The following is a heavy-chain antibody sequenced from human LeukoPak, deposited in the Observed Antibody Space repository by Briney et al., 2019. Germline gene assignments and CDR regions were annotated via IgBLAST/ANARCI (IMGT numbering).Heavy chain of an antibody. D-gene: IGHD6-13*01. CDR1: GYTFTSSD. V-gene: IGHV1-8*01. CDR3: ARGRPGLASAGTYDF. CDR2: MNPNSGRT. J-gene: IGHJ4*02. Sequence: ASVKVSCKASGYTFTSSDINWVRQAPGQGLEWMGWMNPNSGRTGSARKFQGRVAMTKNISISTAYIEVSSLGYEDTATYYCARGRPGLASAGTYDFWGQGTLITVSS.